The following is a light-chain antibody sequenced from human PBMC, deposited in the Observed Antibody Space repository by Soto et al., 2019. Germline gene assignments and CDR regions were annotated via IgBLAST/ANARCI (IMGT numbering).Light chain of an antibody. CDR1: QSVRDNY. CDR3: QQYGSSPGT. Sequence: EMVLTQSPGTVSLSQGERATLSCRASQSVRDNYLAWYQQKPGQAPSLLIFDTSRRATGIPDRFTGSGSGTDFALTISRVEPQDIAVYFCQQYGSSPGTFGQGTKVDIK. J-gene: IGKJ1*01. CDR2: DTS. V-gene: IGKV3-20*01.